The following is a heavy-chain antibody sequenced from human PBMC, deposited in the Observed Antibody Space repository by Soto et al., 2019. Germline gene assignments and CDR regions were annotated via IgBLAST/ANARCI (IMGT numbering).Heavy chain of an antibody. CDR1: GYTFTSYG. V-gene: IGHV1-18*01. J-gene: IGHJ3*02. Sequence: GASVKVSCKASGYTFTSYGISWVRQAPGQALEWMGWLTPYSDKTNYAQKLQDRLTIIRDSSMSTAYMELSSLRSEDTAIYFCAGARGRHDVFDTWGQGTMVTVSS. CDR3: AGARGRHDVFDT. CDR2: LTPYSDKT.